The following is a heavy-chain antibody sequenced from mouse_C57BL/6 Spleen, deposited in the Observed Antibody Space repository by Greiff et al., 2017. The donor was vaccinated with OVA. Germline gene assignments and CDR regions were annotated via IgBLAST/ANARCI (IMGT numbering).Heavy chain of an antibody. CDR2: IDPSDSYT. J-gene: IGHJ1*03. CDR3: ARHAGTGYFDV. V-gene: IGHV1-69*01. Sequence: VQLQQSGAELVMPGASVKLSCKASGYTFTSYWMHWVKQRPGQGLEWIGEIDPSDSYTNYNQKFKGKSTLTVDKSSSTAYMQLSSLTSEDSAVYYCARHAGTGYFDVWGTGTTVTVSS. CDR1: GYTFTSYW. D-gene: IGHD4-1*01.